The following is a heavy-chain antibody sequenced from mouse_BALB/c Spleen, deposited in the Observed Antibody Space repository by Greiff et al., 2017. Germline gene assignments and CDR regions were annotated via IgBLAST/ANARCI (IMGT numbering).Heavy chain of an antibody. CDR2: ISSGGSYT. CDR3: ARHDSPYFDY. D-gene: IGHD3-2*01. J-gene: IGHJ2*01. Sequence: EVKVVESGGDLVKTGGSLKLSCAASGFTFSSYGMSWVRQTPDKRLEWVATISSGGSYTYYPDSVKGRFTISRDNAKNTLYLQMSSLKAEDTAMYYCARHDSPYFDYWGQGTTLTVSS. V-gene: IGHV5-6*01. CDR1: GFTFSSYG.